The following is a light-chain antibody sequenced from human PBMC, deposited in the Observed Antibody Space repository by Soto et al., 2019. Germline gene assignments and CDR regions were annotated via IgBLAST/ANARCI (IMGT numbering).Light chain of an antibody. V-gene: IGKV3D-15*01. CDR1: QSVGSS. J-gene: IGKJ2*01. Sequence: EVVMTQSPATLSVSPGERATLSCRASQSVGSSLAWYQQKPGQAPRLLIYGASTRATGIPARFSGSGSGSEFTLTISSLQSEDFAVYYCQRYDDWPPYTFGQGTKLEIK. CDR2: GAS. CDR3: QRYDDWPPYT.